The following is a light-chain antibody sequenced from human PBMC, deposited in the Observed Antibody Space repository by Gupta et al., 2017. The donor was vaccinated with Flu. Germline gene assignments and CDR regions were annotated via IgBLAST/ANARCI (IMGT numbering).Light chain of an antibody. J-gene: IGLJ3*02. CDR2: EDN. Sequence: QSVLTQPPSVSAASGQKVTISCSGSSSNLGDKYLSWYKKVPGTAPKLLIYEDNKRPSGIPDRFSGSKSGTSATLGITGLQTGDEAEYYCGTWDSSLSAAVFGGGTKLTVL. CDR1: SSNLGDKY. CDR3: GTWDSSLSAAV. V-gene: IGLV1-51*02.